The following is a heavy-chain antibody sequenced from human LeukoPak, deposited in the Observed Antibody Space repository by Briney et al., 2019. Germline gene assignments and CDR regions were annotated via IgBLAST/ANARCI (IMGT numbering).Heavy chain of an antibody. CDR2: INHSGST. J-gene: IGHJ5*02. Sequence: PSETLSHTCAVYGGSFSGYYWSWIRQPPGKGLEWIGEINHSGSTNYNPSLKSRVTISVDTSKNQFSLKLSSVTAADTAVYYCARGHIRFLEWLFEGNWFDPWGQGTLVTVSS. D-gene: IGHD3-3*01. CDR1: GGSFSGYY. V-gene: IGHV4-34*01. CDR3: ARGHIRFLEWLFEGNWFDP.